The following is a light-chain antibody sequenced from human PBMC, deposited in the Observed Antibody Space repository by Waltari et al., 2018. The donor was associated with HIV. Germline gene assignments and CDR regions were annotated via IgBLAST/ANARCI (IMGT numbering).Light chain of an antibody. CDR3: FSYTSSSTLYV. CDR1: TSDVVGYNL. V-gene: IGLV2-14*01. CDR2: EVS. J-gene: IGLJ1*01. Sequence: QSARTQPPPVSGSPDRSITISCTGTTSDVVGYNLVPGYQQHPGKAPKLMIYEVSNRPSGVSNRFSGSKSGNTASLTISGLQAEDEADYYCFSYTSSSTLYVFGTGTKVTVL.